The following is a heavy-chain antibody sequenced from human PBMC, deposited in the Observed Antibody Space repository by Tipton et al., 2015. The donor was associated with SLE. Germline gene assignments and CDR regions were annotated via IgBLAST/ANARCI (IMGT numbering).Heavy chain of an antibody. J-gene: IGHJ4*02. V-gene: IGHV3-30*02. Sequence: SLRLTCAASGFTFSSYGMHWVRQAPGKGLEWVAFIRYDGSNKYYADSVKGRFTISRDNSKNTLYLQMNSLRAEDTAVYYCATITIFGVVIGYWGQGTLVTVSS. CDR2: IRYDGSNK. D-gene: IGHD3-3*01. CDR1: GFTFSSYG. CDR3: ATITIFGVVIGY.